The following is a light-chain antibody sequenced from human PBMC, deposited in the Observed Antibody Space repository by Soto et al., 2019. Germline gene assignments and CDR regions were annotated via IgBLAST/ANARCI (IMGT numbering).Light chain of an antibody. J-gene: IGKJ4*01. CDR3: QQYDNLPLT. V-gene: IGKV1-33*01. CDR1: QDISNY. CDR2: DAS. Sequence: DIQMTQSPSSLSASVGDRVSITCQASQDISNYLNWYQQKPEKAPKVLIYDASSLETGVPSRFSGSGSGTDFTFTITSLQPEDIATYYCQQYDNLPLTFGGGTKVEIK.